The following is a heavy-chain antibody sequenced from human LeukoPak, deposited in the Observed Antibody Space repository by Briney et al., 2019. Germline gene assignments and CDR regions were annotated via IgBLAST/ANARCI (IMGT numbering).Heavy chain of an antibody. CDR1: GFTFSSYA. CDR3: AKSQLDYYGSGYNWFDP. J-gene: IGHJ5*02. Sequence: GGSLRLSCAASGFTFSSYAMGWVRQAPGKGLEWVSAISGSGGSTYYADSVKGRFTISRDNSKNTLYLQMNSLRAEDTAVYYCAKSQLDYYGSGYNWFDPWGQGTLVTVSS. D-gene: IGHD3-10*01. V-gene: IGHV3-23*01. CDR2: ISGSGGST.